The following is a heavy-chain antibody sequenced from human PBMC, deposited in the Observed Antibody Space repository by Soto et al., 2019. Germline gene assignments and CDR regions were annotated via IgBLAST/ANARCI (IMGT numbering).Heavy chain of an antibody. Sequence: QMQLRESGPGLVKPSETLCLTCTVSGGSISSSSYYWGWIRQPPGKGLEWIGSIYYSGSIYYNPYLMSRGTISVDTAKNQFSLKLSSVTAADTAVYYCARRDVSSGYYSGSYFDYWGQGTLVTVSS. J-gene: IGHJ4*02. D-gene: IGHD3-22*01. CDR2: IYYSGSI. V-gene: IGHV4-39*01. CDR1: GGSISSSSYY. CDR3: ARRDVSSGYYSGSYFDY.